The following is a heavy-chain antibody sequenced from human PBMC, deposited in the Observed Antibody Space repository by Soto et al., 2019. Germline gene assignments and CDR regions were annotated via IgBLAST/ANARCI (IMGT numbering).Heavy chain of an antibody. D-gene: IGHD3-16*02. J-gene: IGHJ6*02. V-gene: IGHV5-51*01. Sequence: GESLKISCKGSGYTFTNYLIGWVRQMPGKGLERMGIIYPGDSDTKYNPSFQGQVTISADKSITTTYLRWTSLKASHTAIYYCAASIVYYGMGVWSQGTTVTVSS. CDR2: IYPGDSDT. CDR3: AASIVYYGMGV. CDR1: GYTFTNYL.